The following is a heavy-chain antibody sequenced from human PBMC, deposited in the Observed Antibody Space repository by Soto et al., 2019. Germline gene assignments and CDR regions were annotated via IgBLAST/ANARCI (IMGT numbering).Heavy chain of an antibody. Sequence: QVQLVQSGAEVKKPGASVKVSCKASGYTFTSYGISWVRQTPGQGLEWMGWIRTNNGNTNYAQKLQGRVTMTPATSTSTAYMELSSLRSFDTPLYYCARGGTPIALWGQGTLVTVSS. CDR1: GYTFTSYG. CDR2: IRTNNGNT. CDR3: ARGGTPIAL. V-gene: IGHV1-18*01. J-gene: IGHJ5*02. D-gene: IGHD1-1*01.